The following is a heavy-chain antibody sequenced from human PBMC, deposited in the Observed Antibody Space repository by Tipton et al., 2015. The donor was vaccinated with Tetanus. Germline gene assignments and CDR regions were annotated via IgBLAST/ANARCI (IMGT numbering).Heavy chain of an antibody. D-gene: IGHD2-8*01. CDR1: GFTFSDYY. CDR3: AGPALLSTYGLDI. CDR2: ITGGGSSI. V-gene: IGHV3-11*01. Sequence: SLRLSCAASGFTFSDYYMTWIRQAPGKGLEWVSYITGGGSSIYYADSVKGRFTISRDNAKNSLYLQMNSLRVEDTAVYYCAGPALLSTYGLDILGQVTMVTVSS. J-gene: IGHJ3*02.